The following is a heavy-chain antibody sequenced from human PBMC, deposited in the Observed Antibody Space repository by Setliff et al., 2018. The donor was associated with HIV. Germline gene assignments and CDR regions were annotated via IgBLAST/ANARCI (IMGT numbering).Heavy chain of an antibody. Sequence: SETLSLTCTVSGASVSTTGYYWGWLRQSPGKGLQWIGPTFYSGSTYYNPSLKSRVTISLDTSNNDFSLTLTSVTAADTALYFCATYLSDNYLDGAFDIWGRGTMVTVSS. V-gene: IGHV4-39*02. CDR3: ATYLSDNYLDGAFDI. J-gene: IGHJ3*02. D-gene: IGHD3-3*01. CDR2: TFYSGST. CDR1: GASVSTTGYY.